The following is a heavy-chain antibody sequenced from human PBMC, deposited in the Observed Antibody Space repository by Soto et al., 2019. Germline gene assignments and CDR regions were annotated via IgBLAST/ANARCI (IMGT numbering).Heavy chain of an antibody. CDR3: ARDSSIVVVPAAILYHPENYYYYMDV. D-gene: IGHD2-2*01. J-gene: IGHJ6*03. Sequence: ASVKVSCKASGYTFTSYGISWVRQAPGQGLEWMGWISAYNGNTNYAQKLQGRVTMTTDTSTSTAYMELRSLRSDDTAVYYCARDSSIVVVPAAILYHPENYYYYMDVWGKGTTVTVSS. CDR1: GYTFTSYG. CDR2: ISAYNGNT. V-gene: IGHV1-18*01.